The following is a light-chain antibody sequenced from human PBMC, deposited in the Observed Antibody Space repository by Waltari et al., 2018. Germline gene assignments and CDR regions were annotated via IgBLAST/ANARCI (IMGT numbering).Light chain of an antibody. Sequence: DIVMTQSPLSLPVTPGEPASISCRSSQSLLHNIGYDYLDWYLQKPGQSPQLLIYLGSNRASGVPDRFSGSGSGTDFTLKIGRVEAEDVGVYYCMQSLQTPISFGQGTKLEIK. CDR3: MQSLQTPIS. CDR2: LGS. CDR1: QSLLHNIGYDY. V-gene: IGKV2-28*01. J-gene: IGKJ2*03.